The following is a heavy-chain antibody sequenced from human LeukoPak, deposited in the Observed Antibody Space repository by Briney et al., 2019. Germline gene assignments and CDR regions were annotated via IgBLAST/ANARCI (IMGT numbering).Heavy chain of an antibody. D-gene: IGHD1-1*01. V-gene: IGHV1-69*02. CDR3: AGAERGRSKGTHEYYYYYMDV. CDR1: GGTFSSYT. Sequence: SVKVSCKASGGTFSSYTISWVRQAPGQGVEWVGRIIPMLGIANYAQKVQGRVTITAYKSPGTAYMELSSLRSEDTAVYYCAGAERGRSKGTHEYYYYYMDVWGKGPTVTVSS. J-gene: IGHJ6*03. CDR2: IIPMLGIA.